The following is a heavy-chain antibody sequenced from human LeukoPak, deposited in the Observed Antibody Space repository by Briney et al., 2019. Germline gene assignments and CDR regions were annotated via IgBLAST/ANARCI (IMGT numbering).Heavy chain of an antibody. D-gene: IGHD2-2*01. Sequence: GRSLRLSCAASGFTFSSYGMHWVSQAPGKGLEWVAVISYDGSNKYYADSVKGRFTISRDNPKNTLYLQMNSLRAEDTAVYYCATDIVVVPAANSDYWGQGTLVTVSS. CDR3: ATDIVVVPAANSDY. V-gene: IGHV3-30*03. J-gene: IGHJ4*02. CDR2: ISYDGSNK. CDR1: GFTFSSYG.